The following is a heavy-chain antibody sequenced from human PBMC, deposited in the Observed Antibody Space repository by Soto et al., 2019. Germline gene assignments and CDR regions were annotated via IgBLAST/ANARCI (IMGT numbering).Heavy chain of an antibody. CDR3: ARDGFYDNNYYYNAFDL. Sequence: PSETLSLTCTVSGGTISSYYWSWIRQPAGKGLEWIGRIYTSGGTNYDPSLKSRVTMSVDMAKNQFSLKLSSVTAADTAVYYCARDGFYDNNYYYNAFDLWGQGTMVTVSS. D-gene: IGHD3-22*01. CDR1: GGTISSYY. V-gene: IGHV4-4*07. CDR2: IYTSGGT. J-gene: IGHJ6*02.